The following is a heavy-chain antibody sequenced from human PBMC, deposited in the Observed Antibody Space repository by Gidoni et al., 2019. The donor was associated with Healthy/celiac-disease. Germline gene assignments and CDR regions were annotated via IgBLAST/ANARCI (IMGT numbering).Heavy chain of an antibody. Sequence: QVQLQQWGAGLLKPSETLSLTCAVYGGSFSGYYWSWNRQPPGKGREWIGEINHSGSTNYNPAPKRRVTISVDTSKNQFSLKLSSVTAADTAVYYCARGPYYDFWSGYYISGWFDPWGQGTLVTVSS. J-gene: IGHJ5*02. D-gene: IGHD3-3*01. CDR2: INHSGST. CDR3: ARGPYYDFWSGYYISGWFDP. CDR1: GGSFSGYY. V-gene: IGHV4-34*01.